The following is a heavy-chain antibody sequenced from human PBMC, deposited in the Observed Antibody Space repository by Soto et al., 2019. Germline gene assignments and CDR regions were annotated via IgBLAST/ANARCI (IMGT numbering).Heavy chain of an antibody. J-gene: IGHJ4*02. CDR3: ARDRTLSEPLT. Sequence: EVQLVESGGGLVQPGGSLRLSCAASGFMFSSYSMNWVRQAPGKGLEWVSYITSSSAARYYADSVKGRFTISRDNDKNSVFLQRNSLRHEDTAVYYCARDRTLSEPLTWGQGTLVTVSS. CDR1: GFMFSSYS. V-gene: IGHV3-48*02. CDR2: ITSSSAAR. D-gene: IGHD1-26*01.